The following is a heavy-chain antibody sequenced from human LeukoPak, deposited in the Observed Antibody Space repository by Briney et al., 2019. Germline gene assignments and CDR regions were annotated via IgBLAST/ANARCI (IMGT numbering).Heavy chain of an antibody. CDR2: ISGSGDST. CDR3: AKDSYGSGSYYRTYYFDY. V-gene: IGHV3-23*01. D-gene: IGHD3-10*01. J-gene: IGHJ4*02. Sequence: GGSLRLSCAASGFTFSSYAMSWVRQAPGKGLEWVSAISGSGDSTYYADSVKGRFTISRDNSEDTLYLQMNSLRAEDTAVYYCAKDSYGSGSYYRTYYFDYWGQGTLVTVSS. CDR1: GFTFSSYA.